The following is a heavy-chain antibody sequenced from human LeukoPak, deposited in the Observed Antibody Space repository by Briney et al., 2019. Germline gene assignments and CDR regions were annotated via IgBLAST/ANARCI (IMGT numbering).Heavy chain of an antibody. CDR2: IRYDGSNK. D-gene: IGHD5-24*01. CDR3: AKDPPKRWLQSAYYYYMDV. CDR1: GSTFSSYG. V-gene: IGHV3-30*02. J-gene: IGHJ6*03. Sequence: GGSLRLSCAASGSTFSSYGMHWVRQAPGKGLEWVAFIRYDGSNKYYADSVKGRFTISRDNSKNTLYLQMNSLRAEDTAVYYCAKDPPKRWLQSAYYYYMDVWGKGTTVTVSS.